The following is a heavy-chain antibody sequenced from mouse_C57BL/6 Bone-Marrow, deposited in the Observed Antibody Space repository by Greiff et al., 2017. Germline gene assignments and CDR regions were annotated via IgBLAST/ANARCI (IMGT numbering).Heavy chain of an antibody. CDR3: ARSSITTVLDY. J-gene: IGHJ2*01. Sequence: VKLQESGPELVKPGASVKLSCKASGYTFTSYDINWVNKRPGQGLEWIGWIYPRDGSTKYNEKFKGKATLTVDTSSSTAYMELHSLTSEDSAVYFCARSSITTVLDYWGQGTTLTVSS. CDR1: GYTFTSYD. D-gene: IGHD1-1*01. V-gene: IGHV1-85*01. CDR2: IYPRDGST.